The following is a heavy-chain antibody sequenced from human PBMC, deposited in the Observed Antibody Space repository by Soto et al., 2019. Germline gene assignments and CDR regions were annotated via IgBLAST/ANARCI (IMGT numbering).Heavy chain of an antibody. CDR2: ISGSGGST. CDR3: AKDRRELWFGELTNLDY. Sequence: PGGSLRLSCAASGFTFSSYAMSWVRQAPGKGLEWVSAISGSGGSTYYADSVKGRFIISRDNSKNTLYLQMNSLRAEDTAVYYCAKDRRELWFGELTNLDYWGQGTLVTVSS. V-gene: IGHV3-23*01. J-gene: IGHJ4*02. D-gene: IGHD3-10*01. CDR1: GFTFSSYA.